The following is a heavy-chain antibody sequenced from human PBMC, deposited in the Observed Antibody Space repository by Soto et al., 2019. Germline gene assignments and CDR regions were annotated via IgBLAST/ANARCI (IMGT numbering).Heavy chain of an antibody. CDR2: ISLYSDGT. CDR3: ARVVPGAEAWFGP. J-gene: IGHJ5*02. Sequence: APVKVSCKTSGYTFFHYCITWGRQAPGQPLEWLGWISLYSDGTNYAQKFQGRVSMTTDTSTTTAYMELRSLRSDDTAVHYCARVVPGAEAWFGPWGQGTLVTVSS. CDR1: GYTFFHYC. D-gene: IGHD2-2*01. V-gene: IGHV1-18*01.